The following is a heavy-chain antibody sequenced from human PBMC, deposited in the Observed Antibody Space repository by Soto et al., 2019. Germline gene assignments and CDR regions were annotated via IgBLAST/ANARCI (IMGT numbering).Heavy chain of an antibody. J-gene: IGHJ4*02. V-gene: IGHV3-7*01. CDR2: IKQDGSEK. D-gene: IGHD3-16*02. CDR3: ARSYYDYVCGSYPLNY. CDR1: GFIFSSYW. Sequence: EVQLVESGGGLVQPGGSLRLSCAASGFIFSSYWMSWVRQAPGKGLEWVANIKQDGSEKYYVDSVKGRFTISRDNAENSLYLQMNSLRAEDADVYYCARSYYDYVCGSYPLNYWGQGTLVTVSS.